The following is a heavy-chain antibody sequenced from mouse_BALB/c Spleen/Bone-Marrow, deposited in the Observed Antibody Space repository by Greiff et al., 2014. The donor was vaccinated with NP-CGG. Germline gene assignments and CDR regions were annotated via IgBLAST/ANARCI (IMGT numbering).Heavy chain of an antibody. V-gene: IGHV5-17*02. CDR1: GFTFSSFG. CDR3: AREKYGYDY. Sequence: EVMLVESGGGLVQPGGSRKLSCAASGFTFSSFGVHWVRQAPEKGLEWVAYISSGSSTIYYADTVKGRFTISRDNPKNTLFLQMTSLRSEDTAMYYCAREKYGYDYWGQGTTLTVSS. J-gene: IGHJ2*01. CDR2: ISSGSSTI. D-gene: IGHD2-10*02.